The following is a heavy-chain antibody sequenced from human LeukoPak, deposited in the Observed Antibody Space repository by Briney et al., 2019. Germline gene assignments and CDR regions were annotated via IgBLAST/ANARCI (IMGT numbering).Heavy chain of an antibody. J-gene: IGHJ5*02. Sequence: PSETLSLTCAVYGGSFSGYYWSWIRQPPGKGLEWIGEINHSGSTNYNPSLKSRVTISVDTSKNQFSLKLSSVTAADTAVYYCARHWVTMVRGWINWFDPWGQGTLVTVSS. D-gene: IGHD3-10*01. CDR3: ARHWVTMVRGWINWFDP. V-gene: IGHV4-34*01. CDR1: GGSFSGYY. CDR2: INHSGST.